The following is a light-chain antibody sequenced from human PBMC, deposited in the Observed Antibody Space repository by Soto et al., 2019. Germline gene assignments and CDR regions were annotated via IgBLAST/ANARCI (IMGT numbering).Light chain of an antibody. CDR1: QDISNY. V-gene: IGKV1-33*01. CDR3: QQYNNLIT. J-gene: IGKJ5*01. Sequence: DIQMNQYPASLSASVGDRVTIPCQASQDISNYFNWHQQQPGTAPKLLIYAASNLERGPPSSCSRSGARTHSPSTISSLQHEDAATDYHQQYNNLITFGQGTRLEIK. CDR2: AAS.